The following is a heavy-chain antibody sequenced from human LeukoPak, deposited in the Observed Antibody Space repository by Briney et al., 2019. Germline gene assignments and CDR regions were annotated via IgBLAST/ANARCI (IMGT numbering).Heavy chain of an antibody. CDR2: IHTSGTT. J-gene: IGHJ5*01. V-gene: IGHV4-4*07. D-gene: IGHD3-16*01. CDR1: GGXMSSFY. CDR3: ARGDLYDGGGRNWFDS. Sequence: SETLSLTCTVSGGXMSSFYWSFIRQPAGKGLEWLGRIHTSGTTWYNASLKSRVTMSVDTPNNQFSLRLTSVTAADTAVYYCARGDLYDGGGRNWFDSWGQGTLVTVSS.